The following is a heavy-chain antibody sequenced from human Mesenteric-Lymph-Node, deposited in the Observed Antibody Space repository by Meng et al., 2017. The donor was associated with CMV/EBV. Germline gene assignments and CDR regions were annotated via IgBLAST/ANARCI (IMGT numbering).Heavy chain of an antibody. Sequence: GGSLRLSCAASGFSFSDHFMDWVRQAPGKGLEWVAVFYAGGGTFYTVSVKGQFTISRDNSKNTLYLQMNSLKVEDTAVYYCEGAVGGGHSDYWGQGTLVTVSS. CDR2: FYAGGGT. CDR3: EGAVGGGHSDY. V-gene: IGHV3-53*01. D-gene: IGHD6-19*01. J-gene: IGHJ4*02. CDR1: GFSFSDHF.